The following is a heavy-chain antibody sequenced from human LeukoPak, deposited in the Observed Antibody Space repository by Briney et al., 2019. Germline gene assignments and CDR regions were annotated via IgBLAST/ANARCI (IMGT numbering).Heavy chain of an antibody. CDR3: AKETEYCSSTSCSANFDY. CDR1: GFTFDDYA. Sequence: GGSLRLSCAASGFTFDDYAMHWVRHAPGKGLEWVSGISWNSGSIGYADSVKGRFTISRDNAKNFLYLQMNSLRAEDTALYYCAKETEYCSSTSCSANFDYWGQGTLVTVSS. CDR2: ISWNSGSI. V-gene: IGHV3-9*01. D-gene: IGHD2-2*01. J-gene: IGHJ4*02.